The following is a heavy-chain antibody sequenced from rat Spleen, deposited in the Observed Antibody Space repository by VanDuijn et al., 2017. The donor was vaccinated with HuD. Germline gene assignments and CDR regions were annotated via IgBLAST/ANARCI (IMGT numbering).Heavy chain of an antibody. CDR2: LTNAAGKV. D-gene: IGHD1-4*01. CDR1: GFTFNNYW. Sequence: EVQLVESGGGLVQPGRSLKLSCVASGFTFNNYWMTWIRQAPGKGLEWVASLTNAAGKVHYPDSVKGRFTVSRDIAKSTLYLHMNDLRSEDTATYYCARHGLPGYGVMDAWGQGASVTVSS. CDR3: ARHGLPGYGVMDA. V-gene: IGHV5-31*01. J-gene: IGHJ4*01.